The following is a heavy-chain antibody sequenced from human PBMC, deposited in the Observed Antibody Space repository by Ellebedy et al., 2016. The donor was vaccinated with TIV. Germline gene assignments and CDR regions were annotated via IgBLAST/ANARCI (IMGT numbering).Heavy chain of an antibody. V-gene: IGHV4-39*06. D-gene: IGHD4-23*01. CDR2: IHYTGRT. CDR3: ARGGNSYSDY. J-gene: IGHJ4*02. CDR1: GGSISSSTYY. Sequence: MPSETLSFTCSVSGGSISSSTYYWVWIRQSPGKGLEWIGSIHYTGRTYYNPSLPRRLTISVDTSKNKFPLKLGFVTAADTAIYYCARGGNSYSDYWGQGTLVTVSS.